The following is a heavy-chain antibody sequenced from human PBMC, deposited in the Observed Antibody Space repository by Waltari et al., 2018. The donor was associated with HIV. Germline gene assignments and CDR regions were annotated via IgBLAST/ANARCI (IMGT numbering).Heavy chain of an antibody. CDR2: MNHSGST. CDR1: GGTSSAYL. V-gene: IGHV4-34*02. Sequence: QVQLQQWGAGLLKPSETLSLTCAVYGGTSSAYLWIWILQTPGKGLEWIGEMNHSGSTNYNPSLKSRITMSIDTSKNQFSLKLRSVTAADTTVYYCARAIAVASTGVFDYWGQGTLVTVSS. D-gene: IGHD6-19*01. CDR3: ARAIAVASTGVFDY. J-gene: IGHJ4*02.